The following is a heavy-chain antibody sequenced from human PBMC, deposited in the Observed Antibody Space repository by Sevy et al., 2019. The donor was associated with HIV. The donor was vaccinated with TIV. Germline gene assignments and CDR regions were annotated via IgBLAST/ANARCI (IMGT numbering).Heavy chain of an antibody. D-gene: IGHD6-6*01. CDR3: IRRYSSSSGFYYYYGMDV. Sequence: ASVKVSCKASGYTFTSYGISRVRQAPGQGLEWMGWISAYNGNTNYAQKLQGRVTMTTDTSTSTAYMELRSLRSDDTAVYYCIRRYSSSSGFYYYYGMDVWGQGTTVTVSS. CDR1: GYTFTSYG. CDR2: ISAYNGNT. V-gene: IGHV1-18*04. J-gene: IGHJ6*02.